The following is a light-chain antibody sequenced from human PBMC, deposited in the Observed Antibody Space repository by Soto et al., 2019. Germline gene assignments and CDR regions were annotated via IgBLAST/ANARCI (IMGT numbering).Light chain of an antibody. Sequence: ELVLTQSPGTLSLSPGERSTLSCRASQTVSSSYLAWYQQKTGQAPRLVIYGESNRATGIPDRFGGSGSGADLNLTISSLEPEDFAVYYCQKYGSSPRTCGQGTKVDIK. V-gene: IGKV3-20*01. J-gene: IGKJ1*01. CDR2: GES. CDR1: QTVSSSY. CDR3: QKYGSSPRT.